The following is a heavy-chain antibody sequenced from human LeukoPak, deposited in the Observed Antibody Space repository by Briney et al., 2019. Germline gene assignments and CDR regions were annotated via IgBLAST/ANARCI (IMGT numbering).Heavy chain of an antibody. CDR2: IIPIFGTA. V-gene: IGHV1-69*06. J-gene: IGHJ4*02. Sequence: VASVKVSCKASGGTFSSYAISWVRQAPGQGLEWMGGIIPIFGTANYAQKFQGRVTITADKSTSTAYMELSSLRSEDTAVYYCARVGSAVADTYYFDYWGQGTLVTVSS. CDR1: GGTFSSYA. CDR3: ARVGSAVADTYYFDY. D-gene: IGHD6-19*01.